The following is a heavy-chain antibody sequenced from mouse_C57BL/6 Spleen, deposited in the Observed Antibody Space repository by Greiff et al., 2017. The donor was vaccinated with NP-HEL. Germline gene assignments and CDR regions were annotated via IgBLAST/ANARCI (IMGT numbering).Heavy chain of an antibody. Sequence: QVQLQQSGAELVKPGASVKLSCKASGYTFTEYTIHWVKQRSGQGLEWIGWFYPGSGSIKYNEKFKDKATLTADKSSSTVYMELSRLTSEDSAVYFCARHEEGGDYYGSSFPAWFAYWGQGTLVTVSA. CDR3: ARHEEGGDYYGSSFPAWFAY. D-gene: IGHD1-1*01. V-gene: IGHV1-62-2*01. CDR2: FYPGSGSI. CDR1: GYTFTEYT. J-gene: IGHJ3*01.